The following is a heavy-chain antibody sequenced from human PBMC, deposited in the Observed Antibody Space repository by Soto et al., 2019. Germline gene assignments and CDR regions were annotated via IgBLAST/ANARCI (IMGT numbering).Heavy chain of an antibody. D-gene: IGHD7-27*01. CDR2: MNPTSGNT. J-gene: IGHJ6*02. V-gene: IGHV1-8*01. CDR3: TRIDRTGGKAFYYFGMDV. CDR1: GYTFSSYD. Sequence: ASVKVSCKASGYTFSSYDINWVRQATGQGLEWMGWMNPTSGNTGYAQKFQGRVTMTRNTSISTAYMELSSLRSEDTAVYFCTRIDRTGGKAFYYFGMDVWGQGTTVTVSS.